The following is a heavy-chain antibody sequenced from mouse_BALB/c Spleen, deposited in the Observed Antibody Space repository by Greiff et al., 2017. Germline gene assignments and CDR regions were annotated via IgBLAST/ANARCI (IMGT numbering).Heavy chain of an antibody. CDR1: GYTFTDYN. V-gene: IGHV1S29*02. CDR2: IYPYNGGT. CDR3: ARSITTVVATYDY. J-gene: IGHJ2*01. D-gene: IGHD1-1*01. Sequence: VQLKESGPELVKPGASVKISCKASGYTFTDYNMHWVKQSHGKSLEWIGYIYPYNGGTGYNQKFKSKATLTVDNSSSTADMELRSLTSEDSAVYYGARSITTVVATYDYWGQGTTLTVSA.